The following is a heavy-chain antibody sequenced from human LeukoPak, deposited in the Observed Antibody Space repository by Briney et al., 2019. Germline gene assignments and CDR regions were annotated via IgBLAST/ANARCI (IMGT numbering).Heavy chain of an antibody. V-gene: IGHV3-7*01. D-gene: IGHD3-10*02. CDR3: AELGITMIGGV. Sequence: GGSLRLSCAASGFTFSMSWMTWVRQAPGKGLEWVASINGDGSEIHYVDSVKGRFTISRDNAKNSLYLQMNSLRAEDTAVYYCAELGITMIGGVWGKGTTVTISS. J-gene: IGHJ6*04. CDR2: INGDGSEI. CDR1: GFTFSMSW.